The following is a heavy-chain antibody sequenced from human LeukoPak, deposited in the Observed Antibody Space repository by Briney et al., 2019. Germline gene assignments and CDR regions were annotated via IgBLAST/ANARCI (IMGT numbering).Heavy chain of an antibody. CDR2: INHSGTT. V-gene: IGHV4-34*01. CDR3: ARDFYYYDSSGGYSY. J-gene: IGHJ4*02. CDR1: GGSFSGYY. D-gene: IGHD3-22*01. Sequence: SETLSLTCAVYGGSFSGYYWSWIRQPPGKGLEWIGEINHSGTTHYNPSLKRRVTISVDTSKNQFSLRLSSVTAADSAVYYCARDFYYYDSSGGYSYWGQGTLVTVSS.